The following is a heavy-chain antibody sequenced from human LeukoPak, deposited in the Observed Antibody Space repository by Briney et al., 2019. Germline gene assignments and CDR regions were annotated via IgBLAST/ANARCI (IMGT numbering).Heavy chain of an antibody. Sequence: GSLRLSCAASGFTVSDNYLSWVRQAPGKGLQWVSFINSGGYTSYADSVKGRFTISRDNSKNTLYLQLNNLRADDTAVYYCARRPVNAYSFDSWGQGTLVTVSS. D-gene: IGHD3-16*01. J-gene: IGHJ4*02. V-gene: IGHV3-53*01. CDR1: GFTVSDNY. CDR3: ARRPVNAYSFDS. CDR2: INSGGYT.